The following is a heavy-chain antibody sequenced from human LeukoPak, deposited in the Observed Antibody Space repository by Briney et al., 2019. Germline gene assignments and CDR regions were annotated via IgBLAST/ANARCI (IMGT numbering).Heavy chain of an antibody. V-gene: IGHV3-23*01. CDR1: GFTFSSYA. Sequence: GGPLRLSCAASGFTFSSYAMSGFRQAPGKGLEWVSAISGSGGSTYYADSVKGRFTISRDNSKNTLYLQMNSLRAEDTAVYYCARNQWQDYYGMDVWGQGTTVTVSS. CDR3: ARNQWQDYYGMDV. J-gene: IGHJ6*02. CDR2: ISGSGGST. D-gene: IGHD6-19*01.